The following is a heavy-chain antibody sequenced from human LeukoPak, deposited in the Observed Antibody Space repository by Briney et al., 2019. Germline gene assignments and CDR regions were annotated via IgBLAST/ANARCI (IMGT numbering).Heavy chain of an antibody. D-gene: IGHD5-12*01. CDR3: AKLALASADS. Sequence: GGSVRLPCAACRHPYCSYDMLWIRRATGKALVWGSNITPSGRNKYYADSVKGRFTVSKDKAKNSVYLQMSSLRAGDTGVYYCAKLALASADSWGQGTLVTVSS. CDR2: ITPSGRNK. CDR1: RHPYCSYD. V-gene: IGHV3-48*03. J-gene: IGHJ4*02.